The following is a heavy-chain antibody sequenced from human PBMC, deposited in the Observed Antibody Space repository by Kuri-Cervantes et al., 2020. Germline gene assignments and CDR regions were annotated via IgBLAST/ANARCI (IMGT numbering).Heavy chain of an antibody. J-gene: IGHJ6*02. Sequence: SETLSLTCAVYGGSFSGHYWSWIRQPPGKGLEWIGEINHSGSTNYNPSLKSRVTISVDTSKNQFSLKLSSVTAADTAVYYCATLHDAYSSSWYGYYYYGMDVWGQGTTVTVSS. CDR2: INHSGST. CDR1: GGSFSGHY. D-gene: IGHD6-13*01. CDR3: ATLHDAYSSSWYGYYYYGMDV. V-gene: IGHV4-34*01.